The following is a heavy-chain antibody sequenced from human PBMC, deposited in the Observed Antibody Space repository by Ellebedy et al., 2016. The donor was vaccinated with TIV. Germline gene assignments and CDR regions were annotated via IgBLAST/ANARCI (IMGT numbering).Heavy chain of an antibody. CDR3: SRDLFTPYYGAQY. J-gene: IGHJ1*01. V-gene: IGHV3-66*01. D-gene: IGHD4-17*01. CDR2: TIAGTT. CDR1: GFIVSDNN. Sequence: PGGSLRLSCAASGFIVSDNNMNWVRQAPGKGLEWVSATIAGTTDYADSVKGRFSISRDDSKNTFYLQMNRLRAEDTAVYYCSRDLFTPYYGAQYWGQGTLVTVSS.